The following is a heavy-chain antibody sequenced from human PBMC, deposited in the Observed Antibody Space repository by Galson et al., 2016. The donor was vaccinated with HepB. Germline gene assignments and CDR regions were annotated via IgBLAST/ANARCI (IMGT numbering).Heavy chain of an antibody. J-gene: IGHJ5*02. D-gene: IGHD6-13*01. CDR1: GFTFSNYY. CDR3: ARDRGIAAGGWFDP. V-gene: IGHV3-21*01. Sequence: SLRLSCAASGFTFSNYYMHWVRQAPGRGLEWVSSISSSSKYIYYADSMKGRFTISRDNANNSLFPQMESLRADDTAVYYCARDRGIAAGGWFDPWGQGTQVTVSS. CDR2: ISSSSKYI.